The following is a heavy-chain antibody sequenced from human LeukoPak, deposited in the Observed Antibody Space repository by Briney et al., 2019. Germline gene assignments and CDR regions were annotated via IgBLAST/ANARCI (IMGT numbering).Heavy chain of an antibody. CDR2: INHSGST. CDR3: ARHFKAPSWNNDILPRGDAFDI. V-gene: IGHV4-34*01. D-gene: IGHD1/OR15-1a*01. CDR1: GGSFSGYY. Sequence: SETLSLTCAVYGGSFSGYYWSWIRQPPGKGLEWIGEINHSGSTNYNPSLKSRVTISVDTSKNQFSLKLSSVTAADTAVYYCARHFKAPSWNNDILPRGDAFDIWGQGTMVTVSS. J-gene: IGHJ3*02.